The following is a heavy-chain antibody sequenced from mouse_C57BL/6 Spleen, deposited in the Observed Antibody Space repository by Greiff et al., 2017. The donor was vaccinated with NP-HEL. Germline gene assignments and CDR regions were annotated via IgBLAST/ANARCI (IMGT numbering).Heavy chain of an antibody. CDR2: ISYDGSN. V-gene: IGHV3-6*01. Sequence: EVKLMESGPGLVKPSQSLSLTCSVTGYSITSGYYWNWIRQFPGNKLEWMGYISYDGSNNYNPSLKNRISITRDTSKNQFFLKLNSVTTEDTATYYCAREEGPAWFAYWGQGTLVTVSA. J-gene: IGHJ3*01. D-gene: IGHD3-3*01. CDR3: AREEGPAWFAY. CDR1: GYSITSGYY.